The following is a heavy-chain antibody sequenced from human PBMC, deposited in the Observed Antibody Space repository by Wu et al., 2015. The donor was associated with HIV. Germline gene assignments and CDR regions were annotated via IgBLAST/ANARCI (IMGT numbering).Heavy chain of an antibody. CDR1: GYKFTGYY. CDR3: ARGIIFDY. J-gene: IGHJ4*02. Sequence: VQLVQSGVEVKKPGASVKVSCKASGYKFTGYYLHWVRQAPGQGLEWMGWINPNSGGTNYAQKFQGRVTITRNTSISTAYMELSSLRSEDTAVYYCARGIIFDYWGQGTLVTVSS. V-gene: IGHV1-2*02. D-gene: IGHD3-10*01. CDR2: INPNSGGT.